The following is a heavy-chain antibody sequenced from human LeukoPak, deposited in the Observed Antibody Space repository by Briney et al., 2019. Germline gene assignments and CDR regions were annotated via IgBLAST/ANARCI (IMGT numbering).Heavy chain of an antibody. D-gene: IGHD3-10*01. J-gene: IGHJ5*02. CDR2: ISAYNGNT. Sequence: ASVKVSCKASGYTFTSYGIGWVRQAPGQGLEWMGWISAYNGNTNYAQKLQGRVTMTTDTSTSTAYMELRSLRSDDTAVYYCARDSITMVRGVHKSWFDPWGQGTLVTVSS. CDR1: GYTFTSYG. V-gene: IGHV1-18*01. CDR3: ARDSITMVRGVHKSWFDP.